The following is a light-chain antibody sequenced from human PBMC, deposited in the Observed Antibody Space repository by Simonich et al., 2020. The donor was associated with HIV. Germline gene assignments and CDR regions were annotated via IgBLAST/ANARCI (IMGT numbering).Light chain of an antibody. Sequence: NFMLTQPHSVSESPGKTVTISCTRSSGSIASNYVQWYQQRPGRSPTTVIYEDNQRPSGVPYRFSGSIDSSSNSASLTISGLKTEDEADYYCQSYDSSNQEVGGGTKLTVL. CDR2: EDN. J-gene: IGLJ2*01. CDR3: QSYDSSNQE. V-gene: IGLV6-57*01. CDR1: SGSIASNY.